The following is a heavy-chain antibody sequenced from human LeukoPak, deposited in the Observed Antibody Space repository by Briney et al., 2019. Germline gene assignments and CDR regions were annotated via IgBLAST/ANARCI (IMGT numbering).Heavy chain of an antibody. CDR1: GYSFTNYW. J-gene: IGHJ3*02. Sequence: GESLKISCKGSGYSFTNYWIGWVRQMPGKGLEWMGIIYPGDPDTKYSPSFQGQVTISADRSISTAYLQWSSLKASDTAMYYCARMGNTAMVNSGYAFDIWGQGTMVTVSS. V-gene: IGHV5-51*01. CDR3: ARMGNTAMVNSGYAFDI. CDR2: IYPGDPDT. D-gene: IGHD5-18*01.